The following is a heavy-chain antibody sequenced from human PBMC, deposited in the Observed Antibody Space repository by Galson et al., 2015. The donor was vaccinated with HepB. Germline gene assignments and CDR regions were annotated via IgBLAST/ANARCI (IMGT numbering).Heavy chain of an antibody. D-gene: IGHD6-13*01. V-gene: IGHV1-2*02. CDR1: GYTFTGYY. CDR2: INPNSGGT. J-gene: IGHJ6*02. CDR3: ARTGGGGSWCAGYYYGMDV. Sequence: SVKVSCKASGYTFTGYYMHWVRQAPGQGLEWMGWINPNSGGTYYAQKFQGRVTMTRDTSISTAYMELSRLRSDDTAVYYCARTGGGGSWCAGYYYGMDVWGQGTPVTVSS.